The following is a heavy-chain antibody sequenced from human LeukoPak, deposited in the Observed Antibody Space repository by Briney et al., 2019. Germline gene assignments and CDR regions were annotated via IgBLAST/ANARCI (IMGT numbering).Heavy chain of an antibody. D-gene: IGHD2-15*01. Sequence: GGSLRLSCAASGFTFSSYAMSWVRQAPGKGLEWVSAISGSGGSTYYADSVKGRFTISRDNSKNTLYLQMNSLRAEDTAVYYCAKGIGPANYYYYGMDVWGQGTTVKVSS. CDR1: GFTFSSYA. J-gene: IGHJ6*02. V-gene: IGHV3-23*01. CDR2: ISGSGGST. CDR3: AKGIGPANYYYYGMDV.